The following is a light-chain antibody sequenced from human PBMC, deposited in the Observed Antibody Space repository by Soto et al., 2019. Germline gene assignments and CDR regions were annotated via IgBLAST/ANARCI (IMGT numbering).Light chain of an antibody. CDR3: QQYNNWPLT. Sequence: DTQVTQAPPTLSASLGGRLNITCRASQTISTWMAWYQQKPGKAPKLLVYDASTLQSGVASRFSGSGSGTEFTLTISSLQSEDFAVYYCQQYNNWPLTFGGGTKVDIK. V-gene: IGKV1-5*01. CDR1: QTISTW. CDR2: DAS. J-gene: IGKJ4*01.